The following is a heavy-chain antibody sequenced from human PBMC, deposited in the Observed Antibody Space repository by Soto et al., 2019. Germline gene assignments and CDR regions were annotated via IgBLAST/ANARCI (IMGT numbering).Heavy chain of an antibody. Sequence: CAVYGGSFSGYYWSWIRQPPGKGLEWIGEINHSGSTNYNPSLKSRVTISVDTSKNQFSLKLSSVTAADTAVYYCASQYDFWSGYYSAWGQGTLVTVSS. CDR2: INHSGST. J-gene: IGHJ5*02. CDR1: GGSFSGYY. D-gene: IGHD3-3*01. V-gene: IGHV4-34*01. CDR3: ASQYDFWSGYYSA.